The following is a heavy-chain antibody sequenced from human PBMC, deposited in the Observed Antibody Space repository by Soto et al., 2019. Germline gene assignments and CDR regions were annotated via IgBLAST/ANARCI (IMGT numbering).Heavy chain of an antibody. CDR1: GFTFSSYG. D-gene: IGHD5-12*01. Sequence: QAQLVESGGGVVQPGRSLRLSRAASGFTFSSYGMHWVRQAPGKGLEWVALVWYDGGNKYYADSVKGRFTISRDNSKNTLYLQMNSLRDEDTAVYYCVRAAGYSGNDYVYYYGMDVWGQGTTVTVSS. CDR2: VWYDGGNK. J-gene: IGHJ6*02. CDR3: VRAAGYSGNDYVYYYGMDV. V-gene: IGHV3-33*01.